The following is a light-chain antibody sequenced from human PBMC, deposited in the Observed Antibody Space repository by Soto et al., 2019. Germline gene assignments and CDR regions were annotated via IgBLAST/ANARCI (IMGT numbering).Light chain of an antibody. Sequence: DIVLAQSPLFLPVMLGQPASFSCRSDQSLLYSDGNTYLSWFQQRPGHSPRRLIYKVSKRDSGVPDRFGGSGSGSDFTLKISRVEAEDVAVYYCMQDTHWPYTLGQGTKLEI. CDR1: QSLLYSDGNTY. J-gene: IGKJ2*01. CDR2: KVS. V-gene: IGKV2-30*01. CDR3: MQDTHWPYT.